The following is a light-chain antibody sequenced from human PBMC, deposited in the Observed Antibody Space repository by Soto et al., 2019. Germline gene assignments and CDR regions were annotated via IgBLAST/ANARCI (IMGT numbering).Light chain of an antibody. CDR1: QPINNW. J-gene: IGKJ4*01. CDR2: AAS. V-gene: IGKV1-12*01. Sequence: IQMTQSPSSVSASVGDRVTITCRASQPINNWLAWYQQKPGKAPNLLIYAASSLRRGVPSSFSGSGSGTDFTLTISTLQPEDFATYYCQQANNFRALTFGGGTKVEIK. CDR3: QQANNFRALT.